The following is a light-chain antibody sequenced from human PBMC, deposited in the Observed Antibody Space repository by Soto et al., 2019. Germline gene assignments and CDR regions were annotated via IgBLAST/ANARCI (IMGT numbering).Light chain of an antibody. Sequence: QSALTQPASVSGSPGQSITISCTGTSSDVGGYNYVSWYQQNPGKAPKLMIYEVSNRPSGVSNRFSGSKSGNTASLTISGLQAEDEADYYCSSHSTNDILVVFGGGTKVTVL. CDR1: SSDVGGYNY. CDR2: EVS. V-gene: IGLV2-14*01. J-gene: IGLJ2*01. CDR3: SSHSTNDILVV.